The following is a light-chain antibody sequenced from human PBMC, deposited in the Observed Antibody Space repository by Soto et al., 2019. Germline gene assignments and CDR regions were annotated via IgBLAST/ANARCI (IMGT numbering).Light chain of an antibody. CDR1: KSVSVNS. Sequence: EIVLKQSPGTLYLSPGERATLSCRASKSVSVNSLAWYQQKGGQATSLLIYAASTRATGVPDRFSGSGSGTEFALTISRLETEDFAVYYCQQSDGSPFTFGPGTKVDIK. CDR2: AAS. V-gene: IGKV3-20*01. CDR3: QQSDGSPFT. J-gene: IGKJ3*01.